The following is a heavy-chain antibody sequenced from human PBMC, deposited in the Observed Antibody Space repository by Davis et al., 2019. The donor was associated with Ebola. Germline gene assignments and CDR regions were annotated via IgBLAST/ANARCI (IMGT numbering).Heavy chain of an antibody. Sequence: PGGSLRLSCAASGFTFSSYSMNWVRQAPGKGLEWVSYISSSSSTIYYADSVKGRFTISRDNAKNSLYLQMNSLRDEDTAVYYCARTTETIFGVVILPRSFDIWGQGTMVTVSS. CDR2: ISSSSSTI. V-gene: IGHV3-48*02. CDR1: GFTFSSYS. CDR3: ARTTETIFGVVILPRSFDI. J-gene: IGHJ3*02. D-gene: IGHD3-3*01.